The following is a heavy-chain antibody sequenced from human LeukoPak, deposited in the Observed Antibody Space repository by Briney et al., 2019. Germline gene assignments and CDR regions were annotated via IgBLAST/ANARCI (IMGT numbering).Heavy chain of an antibody. CDR1: GFTFSSYA. CDR2: ITGDGGNT. V-gene: IGHV3-23*01. J-gene: IGHJ4*02. D-gene: IGHD2-15*01. CDR3: AKVWRGGGSCFDY. Sequence: GGSLRLSCAASGFTFSSYAMSWVRQAPGKGLEWVSVITGDGGNTYYADPVKGRFTISRDNSKNTLYLQMNSLRAEDTAVYYCAKVWRGGGSCFDYWGQGTLVTVSS.